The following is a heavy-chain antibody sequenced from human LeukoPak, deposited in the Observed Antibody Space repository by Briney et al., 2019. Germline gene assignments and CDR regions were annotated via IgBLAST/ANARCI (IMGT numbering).Heavy chain of an antibody. CDR2: ISSSSSYI. V-gene: IGHV3-21*01. CDR1: GFTFSSYS. J-gene: IGHJ4*02. D-gene: IGHD2-2*01. CDR3: ARGYCSSTSCLLFDY. Sequence: GGSLRLSCAASGFTFSSYSMNWVRQAPGKGLEWVSSISSSSSYIYYADSVKGRFTISRDNAKNSLYLQMNSLRAEDTAVYYCARGYCSSTSCLLFDYWGQGTLVTVSS.